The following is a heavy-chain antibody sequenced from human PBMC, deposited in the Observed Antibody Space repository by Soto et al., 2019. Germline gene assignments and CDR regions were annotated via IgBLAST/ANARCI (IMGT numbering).Heavy chain of an antibody. V-gene: IGHV3-23*01. CDR3: AKVLSSGTYYTPHYFDY. CDR1: GFTFSTYA. J-gene: IGHJ4*02. CDR2: ISGPSGST. Sequence: GGSLRLSCAASGFTFSTYAMSWVRQAPGKGLEWVSAISGPSGSTHYPDTVTGRFTISRDNSKNTLYLQINSLRAEDTAVYYCAKVLSSGTYYTPHYFDYWGQGTLVTVSS. D-gene: IGHD3-10*01.